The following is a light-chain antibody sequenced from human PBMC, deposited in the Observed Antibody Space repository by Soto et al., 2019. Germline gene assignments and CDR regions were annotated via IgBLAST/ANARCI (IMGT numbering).Light chain of an antibody. J-gene: IGKJ2*01. Sequence: DIQMIQSPSSLSASVGDKVTITCQADEDITNYLNWYQQKAGKAPKLLIYDASNLETGVPSRFSGSGSGTEFTFTISSLQPEDFATYYCQQYDYLPYTFGQGTKLEIK. CDR2: DAS. CDR1: EDITNY. V-gene: IGKV1-33*01. CDR3: QQYDYLPYT.